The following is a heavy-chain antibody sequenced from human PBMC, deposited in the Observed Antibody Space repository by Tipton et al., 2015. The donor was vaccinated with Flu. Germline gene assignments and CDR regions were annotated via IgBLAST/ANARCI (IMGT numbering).Heavy chain of an antibody. CDR3: ARRDYSNYVSEPKNWFDP. CDR2: IYITGST. CDR1: SGSITSSSYF. J-gene: IGHJ5*02. Sequence: TLSLTCTVSSGSITSSSYFWGWIRQPPGKGLEWIGSIYITGSTYYNPSLKSRVTISLDTSKNQFSLNLSSVTAADTAVYFCARRDYSNYVSEPKNWFDPWGPGILVTVSS. D-gene: IGHD4-11*01. V-gene: IGHV4-39*01.